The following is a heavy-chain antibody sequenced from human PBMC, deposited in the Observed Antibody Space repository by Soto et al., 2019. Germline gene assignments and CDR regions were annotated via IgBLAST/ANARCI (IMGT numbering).Heavy chain of an antibody. CDR1: GFTFSGSA. J-gene: IGHJ4*02. CDR2: IRSRFKGYAT. Sequence: PGGSLRFSCAASGFTFSGSAIHWVRQASGRGLEWVGRIRSRFKGYATAYAASVKGRFTISRDDSENTAYLQMNSLKTDDTAVYFCTNQEVSPGYWGQGTLVTVSS. CDR3: TNQEVSPGY. V-gene: IGHV3-73*01.